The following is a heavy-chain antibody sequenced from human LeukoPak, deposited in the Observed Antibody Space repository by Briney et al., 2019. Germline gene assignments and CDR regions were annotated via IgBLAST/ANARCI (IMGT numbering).Heavy chain of an antibody. D-gene: IGHD2-2*01. CDR1: GFIFSSYG. CDR2: VRFDGSDT. Sequence: GGSLRLSCVASGFIFSSYGMHWVRQAPGKGPECVAFVRFDGSDTNYVDSVKGRFTISRDNSKNTVYLQMNSLRAEDTAVYYCAKDLAKLLSYYYYYMDVWGKGTTVTISS. CDR3: AKDLAKLLSYYYYYMDV. J-gene: IGHJ6*03. V-gene: IGHV3-30*02.